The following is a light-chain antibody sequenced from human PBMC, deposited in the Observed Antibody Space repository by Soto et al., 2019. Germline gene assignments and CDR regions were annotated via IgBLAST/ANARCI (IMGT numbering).Light chain of an antibody. Sequence: DIPMTQSPSTLSASVGDRVTITCRASQSISSWLAWYQQKPGKAPKLLIYKASSLESGVPSRFSGSGSGTEFTLTISSLQPDDFAYYYCKEYKSYSTVGQGPKLEIK. J-gene: IGKJ2*01. CDR1: QSISSW. V-gene: IGKV1-5*03. CDR3: KEYKSYST. CDR2: KAS.